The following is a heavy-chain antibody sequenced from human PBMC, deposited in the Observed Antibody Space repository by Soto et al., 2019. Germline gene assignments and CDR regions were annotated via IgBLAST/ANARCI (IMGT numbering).Heavy chain of an antibody. CDR3: PKDPKLAKLTGPARFDP. V-gene: IGHV3-23*01. J-gene: IGHJ5*02. Sequence: EVQLLGSGGGLVQPGVSLRLSCAASGFTFSSYAMSWVRQAPGKGLEWVSAISGSGGSTYYADSVKGPFTISRDNSNNKLYLQQNGLRAEDTAVYYCPKDPKLAKLTGPARFDPWGQGTLVTVSS. CDR2: ISGSGGST. D-gene: IGHD1-20*01. CDR1: GFTFSSYA.